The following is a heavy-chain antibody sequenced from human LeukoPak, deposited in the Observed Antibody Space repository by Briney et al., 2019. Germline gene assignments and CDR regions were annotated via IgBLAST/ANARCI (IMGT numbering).Heavy chain of an antibody. V-gene: IGHV3-30*18. CDR3: AKGYRGLGHSRVQPNLDY. D-gene: IGHD6-13*01. CDR2: ISYDGSNK. Sequence: GGSLRLSCAVSGFTFSSYGMHWVRQAPGKGLEWVAVISYDGSNKYYADSVKGRFTISRDNSKNTLYLQMNSLRAEDTAVYYCAKGYRGLGHSRVQPNLDYWGQGTLVTVSS. CDR1: GFTFSSYG. J-gene: IGHJ4*02.